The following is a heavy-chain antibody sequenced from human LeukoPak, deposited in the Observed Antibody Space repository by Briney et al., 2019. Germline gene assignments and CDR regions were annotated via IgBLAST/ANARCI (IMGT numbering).Heavy chain of an antibody. D-gene: IGHD6-6*01. CDR2: IITIFGTA. Sequence: ASVTVSCKASGGTFSSYAISWVRQAPGQGLEWMGGIITIFGTANYAQKFQGRVTITTDESTSTAYMELSSLRSEDTAVYYCARSIEYSSLSGPTSFGFFDYWGQGTLVTVSS. J-gene: IGHJ4*02. V-gene: IGHV1-69*05. CDR3: ARSIEYSSLSGPTSFGFFDY. CDR1: GGTFSSYA.